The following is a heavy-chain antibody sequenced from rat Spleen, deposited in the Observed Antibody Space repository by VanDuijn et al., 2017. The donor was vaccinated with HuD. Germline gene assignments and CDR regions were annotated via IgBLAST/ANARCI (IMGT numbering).Heavy chain of an antibody. CDR3: AGSGYSRHRYWFAY. V-gene: IGHV2S8*01. Sequence: QVQLKESGPGLVQPSQTLSLTCTVSGFALTSYGVSWVRQPPGEGLEWIAAISTGGNTYYNSALKSRLSISRDTSKSQVFLKMNSLQPEDTGTYYCAGSGYSRHRYWFAYWGQGTLVTVS. CDR1: GFALTSYG. J-gene: IGHJ3*01. D-gene: IGHD1-2*01. CDR2: ISTGGNT.